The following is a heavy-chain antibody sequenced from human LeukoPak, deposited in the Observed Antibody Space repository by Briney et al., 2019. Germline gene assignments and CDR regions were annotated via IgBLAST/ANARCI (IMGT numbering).Heavy chain of an antibody. CDR3: ARKYDSSGYFDY. V-gene: IGHV4-34*01. D-gene: IGHD3-22*01. J-gene: IGHJ4*02. CDR1: GGSFSGYY. CDR2: INHSGST. Sequence: SETLSLTCAVYGGSFSGYYWSWIRQPPGKGLEWIGEINHSGSTNYNPSLKSRVTISVDTSKNQFSLKLSSVTAADTAVYYCARKYDSSGYFDYWGQGTLVTVSS.